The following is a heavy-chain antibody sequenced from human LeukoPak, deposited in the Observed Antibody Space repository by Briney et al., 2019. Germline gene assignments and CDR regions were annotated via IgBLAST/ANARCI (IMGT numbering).Heavy chain of an antibody. CDR2: ISGSGGST. D-gene: IGHD6-19*01. CDR1: GFTFSSYS. J-gene: IGHJ4*02. Sequence: QAGGSLRLSCAASGFTFSSYSMNWVRQAPGKGLEWVSAISGSGGSTYYADSVKGRFTISRDNSKNTLYVQMNSLRVEDTALYYYAKAAVPGTSRVATGYWGQGTLVTVSS. CDR3: AKAAVPGTSRVATGY. V-gene: IGHV3-23*01.